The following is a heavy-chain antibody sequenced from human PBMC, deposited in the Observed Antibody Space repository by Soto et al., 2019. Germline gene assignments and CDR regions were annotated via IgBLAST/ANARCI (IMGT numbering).Heavy chain of an antibody. CDR1: GDSITSHDGL. J-gene: IGHJ4*02. V-gene: IGHV4-39*01. D-gene: IGHD6-19*01. CDR2: IYYSRNT. CDR3: ARHFSVHYFDY. Sequence: SVPQSVLCTVAGDSITSHDGLCAPIPQPAGEVVVTIGYIYYSRNTHYNPYLKSRLTISVDRSKNQLSLKLRCVNAADMSVYYCARHFSVHYFDYWGQGALVTVSS.